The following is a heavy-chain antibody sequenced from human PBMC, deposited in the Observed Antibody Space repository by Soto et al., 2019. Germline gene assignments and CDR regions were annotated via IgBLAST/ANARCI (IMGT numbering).Heavy chain of an antibody. J-gene: IGHJ6*02. CDR3: ARDSTPSSSDYYYGMDV. CDR2: INAGNGNT. D-gene: IGHD6-6*01. Sequence: ASVKVSCKASGYTFTSYAMHWVRQAPGQRLEWMGWINAGNGNTKYPQKFQGRVTITRDTSASTAYMELSSLRSEDTAVYYCARDSTPSSSDYYYGMDVWGQGTTVTVSS. CDR1: GYTFTSYA. V-gene: IGHV1-3*01.